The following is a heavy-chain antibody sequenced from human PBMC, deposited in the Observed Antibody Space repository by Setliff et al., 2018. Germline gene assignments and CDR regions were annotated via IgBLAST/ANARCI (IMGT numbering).Heavy chain of an antibody. CDR2: ISPYSGNT. J-gene: IGHJ4*02. CDR1: GFRFTNFG. D-gene: IGHD3-10*01. CDR3: ARGSEFYYGSGTIDS. Sequence: ASVKVSCKTSGFRFTNFGFSWVRQAPGQGLEWLGSISPYSGNTNYPQWLQDRVTMTIDTSATTVYMELKSLRSDYTAVYYCARGSEFYYGSGTIDSWGPGTLVTVSS. V-gene: IGHV1-18*01.